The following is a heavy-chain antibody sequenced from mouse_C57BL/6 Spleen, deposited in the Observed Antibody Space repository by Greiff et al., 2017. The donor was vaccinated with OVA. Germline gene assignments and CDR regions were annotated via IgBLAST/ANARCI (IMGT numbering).Heavy chain of an antibody. Sequence: EVKLVESGPELVKPGASVKISCKASGYSFTGYYMNWVKQSPEKSLEWIGEINPSTGGTTYNQKFKAKATLTVDKSSSTAYMQLKSLTSEDSAVYYCTREDLDYWGQGTTLTVSS. J-gene: IGHJ2*01. V-gene: IGHV1-42*01. CDR2: INPSTGGT. CDR1: GYSFTGYY. CDR3: TREDLDY.